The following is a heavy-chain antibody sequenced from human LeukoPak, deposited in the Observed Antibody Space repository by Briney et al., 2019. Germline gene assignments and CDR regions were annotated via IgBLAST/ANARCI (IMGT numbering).Heavy chain of an antibody. J-gene: IGHJ4*02. Sequence: GGSLRLPCAASGFTFSSYDMHWVRQTTGKGLEWVSGIGTAGDPYYPGSVKGRFTTSRENAKNSLYLQMNSLRAGDTAVYYCARGSPDSSSFFVYWGQGTLVTVSS. CDR3: ARGSPDSSSFFVY. CDR1: GFTFSSYD. CDR2: IGTAGDP. V-gene: IGHV3-13*05. D-gene: IGHD6-13*01.